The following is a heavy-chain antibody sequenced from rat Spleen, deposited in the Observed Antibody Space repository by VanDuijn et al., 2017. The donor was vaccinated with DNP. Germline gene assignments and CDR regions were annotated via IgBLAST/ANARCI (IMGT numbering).Heavy chain of an antibody. CDR1: GFTFSNYD. CDR3: ARWNSGHFDY. CDR2: INPSGGSS. V-gene: IGHV5-25*01. D-gene: IGHD4-3*01. J-gene: IGHJ2*01. Sequence: EVQLVESGGGLVQPGRSLKLSCAASGFTFSNYDMAWVRQAPTKGLEWVASINPSGGSSYYRASVKGRFTVSRDNAKSTLYLQMDSLGSEDTATYYCARWNSGHFDYWGQGVMVPVSS.